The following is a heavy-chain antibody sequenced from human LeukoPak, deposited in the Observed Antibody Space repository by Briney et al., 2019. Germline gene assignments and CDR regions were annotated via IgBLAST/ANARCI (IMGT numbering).Heavy chain of an antibody. J-gene: IGHJ6*02. V-gene: IGHV3-30*03. CDR2: ISYDGSNK. Sequence: GGSLRLSCAASGFTFSSYPMHWVRQAPGKGLEWVAVISYDGSNKYYADSVKGRFTISRDNSKNTLYLQMNSLRAEDTAVYYCAIPEGYYDFWSGYQGFDYGMDVWGQGTTVTVSS. D-gene: IGHD3-3*01. CDR3: AIPEGYYDFWSGYQGFDYGMDV. CDR1: GFTFSSYP.